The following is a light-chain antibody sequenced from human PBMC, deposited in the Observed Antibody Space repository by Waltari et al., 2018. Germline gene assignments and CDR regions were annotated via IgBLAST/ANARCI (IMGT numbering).Light chain of an antibody. CDR2: QDN. CDR3: QAWDSTTAV. V-gene: IGLV3-1*01. Sequence: SFELTQSPSVSVSLGQTATITCAGDKLGSKYVSWYKQKPGQSPVLVVYQDNRRPSWTRVRFSGSNSGSTATLIISGTQAMDEADYYCQAWDSTTAVFGGGTKLTVL. J-gene: IGLJ2*01. CDR1: KLGSKY.